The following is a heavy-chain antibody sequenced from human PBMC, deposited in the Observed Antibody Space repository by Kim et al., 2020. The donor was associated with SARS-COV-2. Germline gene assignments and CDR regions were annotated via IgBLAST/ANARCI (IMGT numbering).Heavy chain of an antibody. CDR2: IYYSGST. J-gene: IGHJ4*02. Sequence: SETLSLTCTVSGGSISSSSYYWGWIRQPPGKGLEWIGSIYYSGSTYYNPSLKSRVTISVDTSKNQFSLKLSSVTAADTAVYYCARRVVEWELLHVDYWGQGTLVTVSS. V-gene: IGHV4-39*07. CDR3: ARRVVEWELLHVDY. CDR1: GGSISSSSYY. D-gene: IGHD1-26*01.